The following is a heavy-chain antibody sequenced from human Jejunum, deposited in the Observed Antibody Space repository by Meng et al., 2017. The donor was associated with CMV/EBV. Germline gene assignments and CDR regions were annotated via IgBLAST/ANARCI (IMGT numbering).Heavy chain of an antibody. V-gene: IGHV3-21*06. CDR1: AFPFSNYI. J-gene: IGHJ4*02. Sequence: CVASAFPFSNYILTWVRQAPGKGLEWVASISISDYKFYADSVKGRFSISRDNAKNSLYLHMSSLRGEDTAVYYCGRVLKGGTYLDYWGQGTQVTVSS. CDR3: GRVLKGGTYLDY. D-gene: IGHD1-26*01. CDR2: ISISDYK.